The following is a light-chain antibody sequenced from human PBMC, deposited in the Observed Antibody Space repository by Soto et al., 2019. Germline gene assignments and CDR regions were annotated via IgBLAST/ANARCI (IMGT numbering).Light chain of an antibody. CDR3: QQYNSYSWT. CDR2: KAS. Sequence: DIQMTQSPSTLSASVGDRVTITCRASQSISSWLAWYQQKPGKAHKLLIYKASSLESGVPSRLSGSGSGTEFTLTISSLQPDDFATYYCQQYNSYSWTFGQGPKVDIX. V-gene: IGKV1-5*03. J-gene: IGKJ1*01. CDR1: QSISSW.